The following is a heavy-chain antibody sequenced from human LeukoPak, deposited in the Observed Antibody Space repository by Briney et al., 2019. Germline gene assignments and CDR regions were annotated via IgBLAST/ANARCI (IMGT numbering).Heavy chain of an antibody. CDR1: VGTFISYA. V-gene: IGHV1-69*13. CDR2: IIPIFGTA. D-gene: IGHD2-15*01. Sequence: SVKVSCKPSVGTFISYAISAVGQAPGQGLEWMGGIIPIFGTANYAQKFQGRVTITADESTSTAYMELSSLRSEDTAVYYCARRIVRRPLDYCGQGTLVTVSS. J-gene: IGHJ4*02. CDR3: ARRIVRRPLDY.